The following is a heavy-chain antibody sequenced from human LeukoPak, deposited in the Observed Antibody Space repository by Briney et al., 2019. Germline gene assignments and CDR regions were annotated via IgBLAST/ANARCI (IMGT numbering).Heavy chain of an antibody. V-gene: IGHV3-64D*06. CDR3: VKDLTGTWSFDY. D-gene: IGHD3-9*01. J-gene: IGHJ4*02. CDR2: IGPNGAST. Sequence: PGGSLRLSRSTSGFTFSNHFMHWVRQAPGKGLEYVSSIGPNGASTLYADSVKGRFTISRDNSKNALYLQLTSLRLEDTALYYCVKDLTGTWSFDYWGQGTLVTVSS. CDR1: GFTFSNHF.